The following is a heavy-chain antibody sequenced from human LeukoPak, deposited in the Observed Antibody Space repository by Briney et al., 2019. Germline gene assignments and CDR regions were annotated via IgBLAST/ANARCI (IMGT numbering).Heavy chain of an antibody. D-gene: IGHD4-17*01. CDR1: GGSISSSSYF. V-gene: IGHV4-39*01. CDR2: IDYSGTT. Sequence: SETLSLTCTVSGGSISSSSYFWGWIRQPPGKGLEWIGTIDYSGTTYYNPSLKSRVTISVDTSKTQFSLKLSSVTAADTAVYYCAGRSGSGDYRRPFDYWGQGSLVTVSS. CDR3: AGRSGSGDYRRPFDY. J-gene: IGHJ4*02.